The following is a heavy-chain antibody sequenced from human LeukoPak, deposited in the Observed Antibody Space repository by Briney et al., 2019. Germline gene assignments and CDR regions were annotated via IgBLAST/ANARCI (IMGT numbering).Heavy chain of an antibody. D-gene: IGHD3-16*01. CDR2: VGRDGSTK. CDR1: GFSFSSHG. CDR3: VREAGNWGPVCVKTNWFDP. V-gene: IGHV3-30*03. Sequence: PGTSLRLSCAASGFSFSSHGMHWVRQAPGKGLEWVAVVGRDGSTKFYADSVNGRFTLSRDNSKNTLDLQMNSLRDEDTALYYCVREAGNWGPVCVKTNWFDPWGLGTLVTVS. J-gene: IGHJ5*02.